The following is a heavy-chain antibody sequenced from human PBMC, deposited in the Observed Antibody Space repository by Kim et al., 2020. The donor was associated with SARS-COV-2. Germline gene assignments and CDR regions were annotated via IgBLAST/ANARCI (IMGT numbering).Heavy chain of an antibody. CDR2: IYYSGST. D-gene: IGHD2-15*01. CDR1: GGSITNYF. Sequence: SETLSLTCTVSGGSITNYFWSWIRQPPGKGLEWIGHIYYSGSTNSNPSLKSRVTISVDTSKNQFSLKLSSVTAADTAVYYCARAPWLLPDYWGQGTLVTVSS. V-gene: IGHV4-59*13. J-gene: IGHJ4*02. CDR3: ARAPWLLPDY.